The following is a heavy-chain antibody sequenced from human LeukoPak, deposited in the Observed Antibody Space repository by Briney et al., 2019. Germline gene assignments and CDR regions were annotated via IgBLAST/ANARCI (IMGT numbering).Heavy chain of an antibody. J-gene: IGHJ6*03. V-gene: IGHV5-51*01. Sequence: GESLKISCKASVYSFTNYWIAWVRQMPGKGLEWMGILYPGDSDARYSPSFQGQVTISADKSISTAYLQWSSLKASDSAIYYCARQSPAGSGGYYYYMDVWAKGTTVTVS. D-gene: IGHD3-10*01. CDR1: VYSFTNYW. CDR3: ARQSPAGSGGYYYYMDV. CDR2: LYPGDSDA.